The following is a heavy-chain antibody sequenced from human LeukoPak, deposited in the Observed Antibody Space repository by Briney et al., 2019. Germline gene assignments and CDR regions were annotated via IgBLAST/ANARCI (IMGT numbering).Heavy chain of an antibody. J-gene: IGHJ4*02. D-gene: IGHD4-17*01. CDR1: GFTSSSYA. Sequence: PGGSLRLSCAASGFTSSSYAMSWVRRAPGKGLEWVSAISGSGGNTYYADSVKGRFTISRDNSKNTLYLQMNSLRAEDTAVYYCAKDGSTVTTRGYFDYWGQGTLVTVSS. CDR2: ISGSGGNT. CDR3: AKDGSTVTTRGYFDY. V-gene: IGHV3-23*01.